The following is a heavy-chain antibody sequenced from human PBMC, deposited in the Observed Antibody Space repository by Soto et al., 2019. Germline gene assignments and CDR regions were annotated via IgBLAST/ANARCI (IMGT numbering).Heavy chain of an antibody. CDR1: HATFTGYT. J-gene: IGHJ5*02. V-gene: IGHV1-18*04. Sequence: QVHLVQSETEVKEPGASVTVSCKTSHATFTGYTINWVRQAPGQGLEWLGWISSLSGNTYDARDFHGRLTMTTNTSATTAYMELRSLRSDDTAVYFCARGTVTSGRWFGPWGQGTLVTVSS. CDR2: ISSLSGNT. CDR3: ARGTVTSGRWFGP. D-gene: IGHD4-17*01.